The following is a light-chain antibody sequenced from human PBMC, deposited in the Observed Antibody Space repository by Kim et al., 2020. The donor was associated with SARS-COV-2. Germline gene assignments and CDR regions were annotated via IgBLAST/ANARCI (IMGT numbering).Light chain of an antibody. V-gene: IGLV1-47*01. CDR2: RNN. Sequence: PWHSVTISCSGSSSNIGSNSVYWYQQLPGTAPKLLIYRNNQRPSGVPDRFSGSKSGTSASLAISGLRSEDEADYYCAAWDDSLLWVFGGGTQLTVL. J-gene: IGLJ3*02. CDR3: AAWDDSLLWV. CDR1: SSNIGSNS.